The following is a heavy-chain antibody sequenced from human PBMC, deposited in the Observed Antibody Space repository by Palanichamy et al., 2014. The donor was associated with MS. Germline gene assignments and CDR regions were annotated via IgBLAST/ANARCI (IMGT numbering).Heavy chain of an antibody. V-gene: IGHV3-30*18. CDR2: ISEDGSNK. Sequence: QVQLVESGGGVVQPGRSLRLSCAVSGFTFTSYGMHWVRQAPGKGLQWVAVISEDGSNKYYVDSVKGRFTISRDNSKNTLYLQMNSLRPEDTAVYYCAKGDHFDYWGQGTLVIVTS. J-gene: IGHJ4*02. CDR1: GFTFTSYG. CDR3: AKGDHFDY. D-gene: IGHD2-21*02.